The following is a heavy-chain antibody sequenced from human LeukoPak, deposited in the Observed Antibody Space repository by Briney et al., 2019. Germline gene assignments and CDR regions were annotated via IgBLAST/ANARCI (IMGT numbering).Heavy chain of an antibody. D-gene: IGHD3-10*01. CDR3: AKLGPTMVREGEGFDY. Sequence: GGSLRLSCAAPGFTFSSYGMHWVRQAPGKGLEWVAFIRYDGSNKYYADSVKGRFTISRDNSKNTLYLQMNSLRAEDTAVYYCAKLGPTMVREGEGFDYWGQGTLVTVSS. CDR2: IRYDGSNK. V-gene: IGHV3-30*02. J-gene: IGHJ4*02. CDR1: GFTFSSYG.